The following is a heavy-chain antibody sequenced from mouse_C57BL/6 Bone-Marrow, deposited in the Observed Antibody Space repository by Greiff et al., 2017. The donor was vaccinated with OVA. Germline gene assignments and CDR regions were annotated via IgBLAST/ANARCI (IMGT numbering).Heavy chain of an antibody. D-gene: IGHD2-3*01. J-gene: IGHJ3*01. CDR2: IFPGSGST. Sequence: QVQLQQSGAELMKPGASVKLSCKASGYTFTGYWIEWVKQRPGHGLEWIGEIFPGSGSTTYNEKFKGKATFTADTSSNAAYMQLSSLTTEDSAIDYCAWLLQAWFAYWGQGTLVTVSA. CDR1: GYTFTGYW. CDR3: AWLLQAWFAY. V-gene: IGHV1-9*01.